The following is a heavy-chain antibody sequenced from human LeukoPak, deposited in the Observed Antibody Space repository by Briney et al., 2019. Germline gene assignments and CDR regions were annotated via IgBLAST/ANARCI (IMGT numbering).Heavy chain of an antibody. CDR1: GFTFSSYA. V-gene: IGHV3-30-3*01. CDR3: AKDLAVTSLSKYYFDY. CDR2: ISYDGSNK. J-gene: IGHJ4*02. Sequence: GGSLRLSCAASGFTFSSYAMHWVRQAPGKGLEWVAVISYDGSNKYYADSVKGRFTISRDNSKNTLYLQMNSLRAEDTAVYYCAKDLAVTSLSKYYFDYWGQGTLVTVSS. D-gene: IGHD4-17*01.